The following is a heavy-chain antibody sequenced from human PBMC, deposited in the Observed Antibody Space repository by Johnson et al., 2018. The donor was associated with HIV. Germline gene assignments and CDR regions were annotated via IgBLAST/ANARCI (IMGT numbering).Heavy chain of an antibody. CDR3: ARACRDGYTCDAFDI. V-gene: IGHV3-66*01. D-gene: IGHD5-24*01. J-gene: IGHJ3*02. CDR2: IFSGGTT. CDR1: GFTVSSNY. Sequence: EVQLVESGGGLVQPGGSLRLSCAASGFTVSSNYMSWVRQAPGKGLDWVSVIFSGGTTYYADSVNGRFTISRDNSKNTLYLQMNSLRVEDTALYYCARACRDGYTCDAFDIWGQGTMVTVSS.